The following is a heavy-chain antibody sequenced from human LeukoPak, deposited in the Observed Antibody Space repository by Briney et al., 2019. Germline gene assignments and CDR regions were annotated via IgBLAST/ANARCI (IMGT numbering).Heavy chain of an antibody. CDR2: IRSEGYGGTT. V-gene: IGHV3-49*03. CDR3: TRGYSSYWYGVQAPYYFDY. Sequence: GGSLRLSCTASGFTFGDYAMSWFRQAPGKGLECIGFIRSEGYGGTTEYAASVRGRFTISRDDSKNIAYLHMNSLKTEDTAVYFCTRGYSSYWYGVQAPYYFDYWGQGALVTVSS. J-gene: IGHJ4*02. CDR1: GFTFGDYA. D-gene: IGHD6-13*01.